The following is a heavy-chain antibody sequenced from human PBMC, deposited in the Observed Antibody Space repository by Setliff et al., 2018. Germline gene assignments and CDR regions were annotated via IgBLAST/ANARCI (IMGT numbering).Heavy chain of an antibody. CDR1: GGSISSYY. Sequence: PSETLSLTCTVSGGSISSYYWSWIRQPPGKRLEWIGYIYYSGSTNYNPSLESRVTISVDTSKNQFSLKLSSVTAADTAVYYCARVPPRDQAFDYWGQGTLVTVSS. D-gene: IGHD2-21*02. V-gene: IGHV4-59*08. J-gene: IGHJ4*02. CDR2: IYYSGST. CDR3: ARVPPRDQAFDY.